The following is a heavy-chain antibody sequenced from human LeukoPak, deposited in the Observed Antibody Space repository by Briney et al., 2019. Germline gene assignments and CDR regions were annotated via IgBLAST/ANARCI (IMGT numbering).Heavy chain of an antibody. CDR3: ASERTLDCGGDCYNDH. J-gene: IGHJ5*02. V-gene: IGHV3-74*01. Sequence: GGSLRPSCAASGFTFNSYWMHWVRQAPGKGLVWVARISTDGSSTSYADSVKGRFTISRDNAKNTLYLQMNSLRAEDTAVYYCASERTLDCGGDCYNDHWGQGTLVTVSS. CDR2: ISTDGSST. CDR1: GFTFNSYW. D-gene: IGHD2-21*02.